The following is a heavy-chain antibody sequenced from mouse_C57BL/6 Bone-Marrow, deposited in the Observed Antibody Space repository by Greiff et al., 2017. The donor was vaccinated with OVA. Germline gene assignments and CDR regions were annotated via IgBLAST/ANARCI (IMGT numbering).Heavy chain of an antibody. J-gene: IGHJ2*01. CDR2: IDPENGDT. CDR3: TTRYYYGSSCLFDY. CDR1: GFNIKDDY. V-gene: IGHV14-4*01. Sequence: VQLQQSGAELVRPGASVKLSCTASGFNIKDDYMHWVKQRPEQGLEWIGWIDPENGDTEYATKVQGKATITADTSSNTAYLQLSSLTSEDTAVYYCTTRYYYGSSCLFDYWGQGTTLTVSS. D-gene: IGHD1-1*01.